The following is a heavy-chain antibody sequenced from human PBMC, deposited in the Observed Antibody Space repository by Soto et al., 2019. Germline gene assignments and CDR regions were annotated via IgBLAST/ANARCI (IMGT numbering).Heavy chain of an antibody. D-gene: IGHD3-16*01. CDR1: GGSISSGGYY. J-gene: IGHJ3*02. Sequence: SETLSLTCTVSGGSISSGGYYWSWIRQHPGKGLEWIGYIYYSGSTYYNPSLKSRVTISVDTSKNQFSLKLSSVTAADTAVYYCVRWAGFGRGDAFDIWGQGTMVTVS. CDR3: VRWAGFGRGDAFDI. V-gene: IGHV4-31*03. CDR2: IYYSGST.